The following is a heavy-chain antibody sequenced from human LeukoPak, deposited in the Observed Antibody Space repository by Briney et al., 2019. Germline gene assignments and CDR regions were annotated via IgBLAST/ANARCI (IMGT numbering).Heavy chain of an antibody. CDR2: INPSGGST. CDR1: GYTFTDYY. Sequence: VASVKVSCKASGYTFTDYYMHWVRRAPGQGLEWMGKINPSGGSTSYPQKFQGRVTMTRDTSTTTVYMELSTLRSEDTAIYYCARGYCSGGGCSVLDAFDGWGQGTMVTVSS. CDR3: ARGYCSGGGCSVLDAFDG. V-gene: IGHV1-46*01. D-gene: IGHD2-15*01. J-gene: IGHJ3*01.